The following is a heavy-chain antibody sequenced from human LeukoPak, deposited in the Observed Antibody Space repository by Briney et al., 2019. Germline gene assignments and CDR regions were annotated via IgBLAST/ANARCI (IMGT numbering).Heavy chain of an antibody. CDR3: ARGDGEGATIYAFDF. J-gene: IGHJ3*01. CDR1: GYTFTSYY. Sequence: GASVKVSCKASGYTFTSYYMQWVRQAPGQGLEWMGIINPSGGRTSYAQKFQGRVTMTRDMSTSTVYMELSSLRSEDTAVYYCARGDGEGATIYAFDFWGQGTMVTVSS. CDR2: INPSGGRT. D-gene: IGHD1-26*01. V-gene: IGHV1-46*01.